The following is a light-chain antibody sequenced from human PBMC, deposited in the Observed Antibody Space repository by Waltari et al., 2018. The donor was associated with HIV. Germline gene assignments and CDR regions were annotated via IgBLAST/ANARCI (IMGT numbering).Light chain of an antibody. Sequence: SYELTQPPSVSVSPGQTGSISRSGVNLGEKYACWFQQKPAQSPVMVLYQNNRRTSGIPEQFSDSNSGNTANLTISGTQAMDEADYYCQAWDSSTVVFGTGTKVTVL. CDR2: QNN. J-gene: IGLJ1*01. CDR3: QAWDSSTVV. CDR1: NLGEKY. V-gene: IGLV3-1*01.